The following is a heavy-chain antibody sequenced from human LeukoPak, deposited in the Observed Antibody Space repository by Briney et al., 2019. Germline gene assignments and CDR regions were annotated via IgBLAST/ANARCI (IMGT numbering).Heavy chain of an antibody. CDR1: VDSINSGGYS. V-gene: IGHV4-30-2*01. J-gene: IGHJ3*02. CDR2: IYHSGNT. CDR3: VRDRCRGYSNAIDGIDI. Sequence: PSETLSLTCAVSVDSINSGGYSWSSIRQPPGKGLELIGYIYHSGNTYYNPPLQSHVTISLDRSMNQSSFKLSSVTAAATALQCSVRDRCRGYSNAIDGIDIWGQGTMVTVSS. D-gene: IGHD5-18*01.